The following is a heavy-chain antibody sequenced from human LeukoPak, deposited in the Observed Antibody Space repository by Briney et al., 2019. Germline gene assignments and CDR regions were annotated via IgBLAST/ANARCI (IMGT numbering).Heavy chain of an antibody. D-gene: IGHD3-9*01. V-gene: IGHV4-59*08. CDR3: ARLGRDYDILTGYYHPPL. J-gene: IGHJ4*02. CDR1: GGSISSYY. Sequence: SETLSLTCTVSGGSISSYYWSWIRQPPGKGLEWIGYIYYSGSTNYNPSLKSRVTISVDTSKDQFSLKLSSVTAADTAVYYCARLGRDYDILTGYYHPPLWGQGTLVTVSS. CDR2: IYYSGST.